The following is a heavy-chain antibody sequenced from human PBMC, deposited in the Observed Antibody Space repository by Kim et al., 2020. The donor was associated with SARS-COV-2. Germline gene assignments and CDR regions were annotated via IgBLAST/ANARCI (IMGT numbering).Heavy chain of an antibody. CDR3: ARGAPYSSGWY. V-gene: IGHV3-13*01. D-gene: IGHD6-19*01. CDR2: IGTAGDT. CDR1: GFTFSSYD. Sequence: GGSLRLSCAASGFTFSSYDMHWVRQATGKGLEWVSAIGTAGDTYYPGSVKGRFTISRENAKNSWYLQMNSLRAGDTAVYYCARGAPYSSGWYWGQGTLVTVSS. J-gene: IGHJ4*02.